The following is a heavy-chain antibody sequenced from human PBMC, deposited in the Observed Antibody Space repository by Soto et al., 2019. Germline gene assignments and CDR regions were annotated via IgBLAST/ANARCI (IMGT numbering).Heavy chain of an antibody. Sequence: SETLSLTCAVYGGSFSGYYWSWIRQPPGKGLEWIGEINHSGSTNYNPSLKSRVTISVDTSKNQFSLKLSSVTAADTAVYYCARRKIVVVPAAIRRVHWYDPWGQGTLVTVSS. V-gene: IGHV4-34*01. CDR3: ARRKIVVVPAAIRRVHWYDP. D-gene: IGHD2-2*02. J-gene: IGHJ5*02. CDR1: GGSFSGYY. CDR2: INHSGST.